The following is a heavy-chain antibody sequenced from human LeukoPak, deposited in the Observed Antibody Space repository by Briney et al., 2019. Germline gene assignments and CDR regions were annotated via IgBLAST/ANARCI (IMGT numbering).Heavy chain of an antibody. CDR2: TSGYNGNT. Sequence: GASVKVSCKAYGYNFATSGIGWVRQAPGQGLEWLGWTSGYNGNTKSAPKLQGRVTMTTDTSTDTAYLELGSLRVDDTAIYYCARDLGPYTGSYYSYYHYMDVWGEGTSVTVSS. CDR3: ARDLGPYTGSYYSYYHYMDV. V-gene: IGHV1-18*01. J-gene: IGHJ6*03. D-gene: IGHD1-26*01. CDR1: GYNFATSG.